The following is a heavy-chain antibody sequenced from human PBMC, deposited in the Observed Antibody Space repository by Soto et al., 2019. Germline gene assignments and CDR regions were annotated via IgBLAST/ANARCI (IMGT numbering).Heavy chain of an antibody. J-gene: IGHJ3*02. CDR1: GFTFSSYW. D-gene: IGHD6-13*01. Sequence: EVQLVESGGGLVQPGGSLRLSCAASGFTFSSYWMYWVRQAPGKGLEWVSHMNNDGSYIIYAESVKGRFTFSRDNAKNTRDLQRNSLRAEDTAGYYCGRGGYRHACEIWGQGTMVTVSS. V-gene: IGHV3-74*01. CDR3: GRGGYRHACEI. CDR2: MNNDGSYI.